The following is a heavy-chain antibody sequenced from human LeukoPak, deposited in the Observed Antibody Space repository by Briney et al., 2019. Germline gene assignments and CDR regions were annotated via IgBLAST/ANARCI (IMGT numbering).Heavy chain of an antibody. CDR1: GFTFSPYW. CDR2: IKQDGSEK. Sequence: GGSLRRSCAGSGFTFSPYWMSWVRQAPGKGLEWVANIKQDGSEKYYVDSVKGRFAISRDNAKNSLYLQMNSLRAEDTAVYYCARDGDVSGYSDWGQGTPVTVSS. CDR3: ARDGDVSGYSD. V-gene: IGHV3-7*01. J-gene: IGHJ4*02. D-gene: IGHD3-22*01.